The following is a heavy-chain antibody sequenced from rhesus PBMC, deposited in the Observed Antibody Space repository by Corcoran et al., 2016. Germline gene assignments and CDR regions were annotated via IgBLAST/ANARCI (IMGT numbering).Heavy chain of an antibody. V-gene: IGHV4-73*01. Sequence: QVKLQQWGEGLVKPSETLSLTCAVDGGSISGYYWRWIRQPPGQGLEWIGNIDGNSASTNYNPSLKKRVTISKDTSKNQFSLKLSSVTAADTAVYYCARGLGNSRPNRFDVWGPGVLVTVSS. CDR2: IDGNSAST. CDR1: GGSISGYY. J-gene: IGHJ5-1*01. D-gene: IGHD1-44*01. CDR3: ARGLGNSRPNRFDV.